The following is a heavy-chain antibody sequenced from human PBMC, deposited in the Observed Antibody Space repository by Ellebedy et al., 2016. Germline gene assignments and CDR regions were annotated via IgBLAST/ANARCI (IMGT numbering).Heavy chain of an antibody. V-gene: IGHV3-21*01. Sequence: GESLKISCAASGFIFNIAGMTWVRQAPGKGLEWVATIVFSGTATYYSDSVKGRFIISRDNAKNSLFLQMNSLRVEDTAVYYCARDGSEWSRDYWGQGTLVTVSS. CDR3: ARDGSEWSRDY. J-gene: IGHJ4*02. CDR1: GFIFNIAG. D-gene: IGHD3-3*01. CDR2: IVFSGTAT.